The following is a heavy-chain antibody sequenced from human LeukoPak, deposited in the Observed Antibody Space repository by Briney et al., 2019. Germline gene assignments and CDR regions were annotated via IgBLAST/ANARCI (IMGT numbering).Heavy chain of an antibody. CDR3: ARRNSGSRFDY. CDR1: GYSFTNYW. V-gene: IGHV5-51*01. D-gene: IGHD1-26*01. J-gene: IGHJ4*02. CDR2: IYPGDSET. Sequence: GKSLKISCKGSGYSFTNYWIGWVRQLPGKGLECMGIIYPGDSETIYSPSFQGQVTISADKSISTAYLQWSSLKASDTAIYYCARRNSGSRFDYWGQGILVTVSS.